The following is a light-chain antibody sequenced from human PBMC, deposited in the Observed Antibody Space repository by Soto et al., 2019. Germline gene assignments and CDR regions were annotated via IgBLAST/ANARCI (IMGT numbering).Light chain of an antibody. CDR3: QQRSNWPPIT. J-gene: IGKJ5*01. CDR1: QSVSSN. CDR2: GAS. V-gene: IGKV3-15*01. Sequence: EIVMTQSPATLSVSPGEGATVSCRASQSVSSNLAWYQQKPGQAPRLLIYGASTRATGIPARFSGSGSGTDFTLTISSLEPEDFAVYYCQQRSNWPPITFGQGTRLEIK.